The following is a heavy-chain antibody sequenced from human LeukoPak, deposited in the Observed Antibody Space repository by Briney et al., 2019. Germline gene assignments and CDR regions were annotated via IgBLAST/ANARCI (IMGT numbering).Heavy chain of an antibody. J-gene: IGHJ3*02. D-gene: IGHD3-22*01. V-gene: IGHV1-18*01. CDR3: ARAIDYYDSSGYHWADDAFDI. Sequence: ASVKVSCKASGYTFTSYGIRWVRQAPGQGLEWLGWISAYNGNTNYAQKVQGRVTITRDTSASTAYMELSSLRSEDTAVYYCARAIDYYDSSGYHWADDAFDIWGQGTMVTVSS. CDR1: GYTFTSYG. CDR2: ISAYNGNT.